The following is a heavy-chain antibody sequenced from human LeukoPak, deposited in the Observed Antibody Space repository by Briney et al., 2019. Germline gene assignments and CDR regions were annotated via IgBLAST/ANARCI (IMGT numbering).Heavy chain of an antibody. Sequence: GGSLRLSCAASGFTFGSCWMNWVRQTPGKGLEWVANINQDGSQKFYVDSVKGRFTISRDNSKNTLYLQMNSLRAEDTAVYYCAKDFGGLDWGQGTLVTVSS. CDR3: AKDFGGLD. J-gene: IGHJ4*02. D-gene: IGHD3-16*01. CDR1: GFTFGSCW. V-gene: IGHV3-7*03. CDR2: INQDGSQK.